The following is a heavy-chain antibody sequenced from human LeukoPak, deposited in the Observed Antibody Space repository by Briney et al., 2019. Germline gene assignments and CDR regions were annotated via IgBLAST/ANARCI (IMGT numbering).Heavy chain of an antibody. J-gene: IGHJ4*02. Sequence: PGGSLRLSCAASGFIVSTYGMHWVRQAPGKGLEWVAVIWDDGSNKNYADSVKGRVTISRDNSQNTLHLQMNSLRAEDTAIYYCARDGGRYSFDYWGQGTLVTVSS. V-gene: IGHV3-33*08. CDR1: GFIVSTYG. D-gene: IGHD3-16*01. CDR3: ARDGGRYSFDY. CDR2: IWDDGSNK.